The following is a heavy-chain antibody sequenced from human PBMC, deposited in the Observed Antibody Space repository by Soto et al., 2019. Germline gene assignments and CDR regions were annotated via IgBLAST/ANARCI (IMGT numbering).Heavy chain of an antibody. V-gene: IGHV4-4*02. D-gene: IGHD2-15*01. Sequence: QVQLQESGPGLVKPSGTLSLTCAVSGGSISSSNWWSWVRQPPGKGLEWIGEIYHSGSTNYNPSLKSRGTISVDKSKNQFSLKLSSVTAADTAVYYCAREGYCSGGSCYWFDPWGQGTLVTVSS. CDR2: IYHSGST. CDR1: GGSISSSNW. CDR3: AREGYCSGGSCYWFDP. J-gene: IGHJ5*02.